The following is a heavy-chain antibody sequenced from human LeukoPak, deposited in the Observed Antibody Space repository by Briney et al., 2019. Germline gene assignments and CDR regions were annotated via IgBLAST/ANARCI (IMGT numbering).Heavy chain of an antibody. V-gene: IGHV4-38-2*02. J-gene: IGHJ4*02. CDR2: IYHSGST. Sequence: SETLSLTCTVSGYSISSGYYWGWIRQPPGKGLEWIGSIYHSGSTYYNPSLKSRVTISVDTSKNQFSLKLSSVTAADTAVYYCASRRGYSLDWGQGTLVTVSS. D-gene: IGHD5-18*01. CDR3: ASRRGYSLD. CDR1: GYSISSGYY.